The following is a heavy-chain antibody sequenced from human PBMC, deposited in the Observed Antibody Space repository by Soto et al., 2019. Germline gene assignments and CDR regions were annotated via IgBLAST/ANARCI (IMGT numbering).Heavy chain of an antibody. CDR2: INHSGST. CDR1: GGSFSGYY. V-gene: IGHV4-34*01. CDR3: ARDVRGEYDY. Sequence: ETRSLTCSVYGGSFSGYYWSWIRQPPGKGLEWIGEINHSGSTNYNPSLKSRVTISVDTSKNQFSLKLSSVTAADTAVYYCARDVRGEYDYWGQGTPVTVYS. D-gene: IGHD3-10*02. J-gene: IGHJ4*02.